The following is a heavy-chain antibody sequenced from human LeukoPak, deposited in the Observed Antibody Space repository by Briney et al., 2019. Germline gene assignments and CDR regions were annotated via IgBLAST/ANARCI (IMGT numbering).Heavy chain of an antibody. CDR3: ANGGPLWFGEFPSYY. V-gene: IGHV3-30*02. D-gene: IGHD3-10*01. CDR1: GFTFSSYG. J-gene: IGHJ4*02. CDR2: IRYDGSNK. Sequence: GSLRLSCAASGFTFSSYGMHWVRQAPGKGLEWVAFIRYDGSNKYYADSVKGRFTVSRDNSKNTLYLQMNSLRAEDTAVYYCANGGPLWFGEFPSYYWGQGTLVTVSS.